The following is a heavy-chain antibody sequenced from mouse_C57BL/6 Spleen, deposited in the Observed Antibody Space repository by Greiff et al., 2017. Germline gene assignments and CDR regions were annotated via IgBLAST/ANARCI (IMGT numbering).Heavy chain of an antibody. D-gene: IGHD2-4*01. Sequence: QVQLQQSGAELVRPGASVKLSCKASGYTFTDYYINWVKQRPGQGLEWIARIYPGSGNTYYNEKFKGKATLTAEKSSSTAYMQLSSLTSEDSAVYFCARRYDYDEGFAYWGQGTLVTVSA. J-gene: IGHJ3*01. CDR1: GYTFTDYY. V-gene: IGHV1-76*01. CDR3: ARRYDYDEGFAY. CDR2: IYPGSGNT.